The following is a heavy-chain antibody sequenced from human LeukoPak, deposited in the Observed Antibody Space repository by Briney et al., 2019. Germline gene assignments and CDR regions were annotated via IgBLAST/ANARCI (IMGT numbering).Heavy chain of an antibody. CDR3: ARDGAYCGGDCYSDY. Sequence: GGSLRLSCAASGFTVSSNYMSWVRQAPGKGLEWVSDIFVGGSTHYADSVKGRFTISRDNSKNTMYLQMNSLRAEDTAVYYCARDGAYCGGDCYSDYWGQGILVTVSS. CDR1: GFTVSSNY. D-gene: IGHD2-21*02. J-gene: IGHJ4*02. CDR2: IFVGGST. V-gene: IGHV3-53*01.